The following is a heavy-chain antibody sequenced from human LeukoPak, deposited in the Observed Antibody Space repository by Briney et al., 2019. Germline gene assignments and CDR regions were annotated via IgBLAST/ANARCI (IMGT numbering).Heavy chain of an antibody. V-gene: IGHV3-48*01. CDR2: ISSSSSTI. Sequence: PGGSLRLSCAASGFTFSSYSMNWVRQAPGKGLEWVSYISSSSSTIYYADSVKGRFTISRDNAKNSLYLQMNSLRAEDTAVYYCARDSYMMLYAPNSSGDYYYMDVWGKGTTFTVSS. D-gene: IGHD2-8*01. CDR1: GFTFSSYS. CDR3: ARDSYMMLYAPNSSGDYYYMDV. J-gene: IGHJ6*03.